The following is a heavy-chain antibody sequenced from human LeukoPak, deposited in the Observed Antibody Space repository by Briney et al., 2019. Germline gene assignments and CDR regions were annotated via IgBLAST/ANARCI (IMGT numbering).Heavy chain of an antibody. V-gene: IGHV4-30-4*01. Sequence: SGTLSLTCTVSGGSISSGDYYWSWIRQPPGKGLEWIGYSYYSGSTYYNPSLKSRVTISVDTSKNQFSLKLSSVPAADTAVYYCARLLDVSFDYWGQGTLVTVSS. CDR1: GGSISSGDYY. J-gene: IGHJ4*02. CDR2: SYYSGST. CDR3: ARLLDVSFDY. D-gene: IGHD1-1*01.